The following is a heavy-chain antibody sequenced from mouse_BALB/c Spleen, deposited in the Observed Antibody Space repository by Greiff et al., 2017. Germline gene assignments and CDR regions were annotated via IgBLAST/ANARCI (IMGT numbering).Heavy chain of an antibody. D-gene: IGHD4-1*01. J-gene: IGHJ2*01. V-gene: IGHV5-9-3*01. CDR2: ISSGGSYT. Sequence: EVQVVESGGGLVKPGGSLKLSCAASGFTFSSYAMSWVRQTPEKRLEWVATISSGGSYTYYPDSVKGRFTISRDNAKNTLYLQMSSLRSEDTAMYYCARRGPGTDYFDYWGQGTTLTVSS. CDR1: GFTFSSYA. CDR3: ARRGPGTDYFDY.